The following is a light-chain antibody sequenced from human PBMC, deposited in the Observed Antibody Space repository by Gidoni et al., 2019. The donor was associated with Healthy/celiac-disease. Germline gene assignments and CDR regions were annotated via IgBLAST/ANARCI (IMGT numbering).Light chain of an antibody. J-gene: IGKJ2*01. V-gene: IGKV3-20*01. Sequence: EVVLTQSPGPLYLSPGERATLSCSASQSVSSSYLAWYQQTPGQAPRRLIYGASSRATGIPDRFSGSGSGTDFTLTISRLEPEDFAVYYCQQYGSSRYTFGQGTKLEIK. CDR1: QSVSSSY. CDR2: GAS. CDR3: QQYGSSRYT.